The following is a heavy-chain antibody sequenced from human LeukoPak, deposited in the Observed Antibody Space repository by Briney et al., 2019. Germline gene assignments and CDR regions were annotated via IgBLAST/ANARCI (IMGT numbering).Heavy chain of an antibody. J-gene: IGHJ4*02. D-gene: IGHD3-22*01. CDR2: IYTSGST. Sequence: SETLSLTCTVSGGSMSSYYWSWIRQPAGKGLEWIGRIYTSGSTNYNPSLKSRVTMSLDTSKNQFSLNLNSQTAADTAVYYCATEPAADYDASGRLDYWGRGILVTVSS. CDR3: ATEPAADYDASGRLDY. CDR1: GGSMSSYY. V-gene: IGHV4-4*07.